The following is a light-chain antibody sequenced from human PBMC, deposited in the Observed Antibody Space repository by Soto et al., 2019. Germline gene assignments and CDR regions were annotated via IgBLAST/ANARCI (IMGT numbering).Light chain of an antibody. CDR3: HQYNNWPPGT. V-gene: IGKV3-15*01. CDR2: GAS. CDR1: QSVSSN. J-gene: IGKJ3*01. Sequence: EIVMTQSPATLSVSPGERATLSCRASQSVSSNLAWYQQKPGQAPRLLIYGASTRATGIPARFSGSGSGTEFTLPISSLQSEDFAVYYCHQYNNWPPGTFGPGTKVDIK.